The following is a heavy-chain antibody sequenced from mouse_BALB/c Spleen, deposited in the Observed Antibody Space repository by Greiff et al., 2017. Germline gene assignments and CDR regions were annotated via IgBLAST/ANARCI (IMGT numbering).Heavy chain of an antibody. D-gene: IGHD2-14*01. J-gene: IGHJ2*01. V-gene: IGHV6-3*01. CDR2: IRLKSDNYAT. CDR1: GFTFSSYW. CDR3: TGGNYGDY. Sequence: EVKVEESGGGLVQPGGSMKLSCVASGFTFSSYWMSWVRQSPEKGLEWVAEIRLKSDNYATHYAESVKGKFTISRDDSKSRLYLQMNSLRAEDTGIYYCTGGNYGDYWGQGTTLTVSS.